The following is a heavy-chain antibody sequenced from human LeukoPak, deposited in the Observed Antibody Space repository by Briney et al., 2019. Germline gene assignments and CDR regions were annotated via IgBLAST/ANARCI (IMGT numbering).Heavy chain of an antibody. J-gene: IGHJ6*04. Sequence: SETLSLTCTVSGGSISSSTYYWGWIRQPPGKGLEWIGSIYYSGSTYNNPSLKSRVTIFVDTSKNQFSLNLVSVTAADTAVYYCARGFVGFGESRMDVWGKGTTVIVSS. CDR3: ARGFVGFGESRMDV. CDR2: IYYSGST. V-gene: IGHV4-39*07. CDR1: GGSISSSTYY. D-gene: IGHD3-10*01.